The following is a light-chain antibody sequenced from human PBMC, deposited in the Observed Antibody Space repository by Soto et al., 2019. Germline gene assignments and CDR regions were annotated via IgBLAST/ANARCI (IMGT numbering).Light chain of an antibody. J-gene: IGKJ2*01. CDR1: QSIGNW. CDR3: KQYHTYSP. V-gene: IGKV1-5*01. Sequence: DIQMTQSPSTLSASVGDRVTITCRASQSIGNWSAWDQQKPWKAPKLLLYDVFSLESGVPSRFSGSGSGTEFTLTISSLQPDDFATYYCKQYHTYSPFGQGTHLEIK. CDR2: DVF.